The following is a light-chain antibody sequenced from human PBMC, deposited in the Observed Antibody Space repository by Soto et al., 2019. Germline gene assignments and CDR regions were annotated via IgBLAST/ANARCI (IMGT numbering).Light chain of an antibody. Sequence: QSALTQPRSVSGSPGQSVTISCTGTSGDVGAYDHVSWYQQHPAKAPKLLIYDVINRPSGVPYRFSGSKSGTSASLTSPGLQAEDEDDYPCCSHTGSGSWVFGGGTKLTVL. CDR3: CSHTGSGSWV. J-gene: IGLJ3*02. CDR2: DVI. V-gene: IGLV2-11*01. CDR1: SGDVGAYDH.